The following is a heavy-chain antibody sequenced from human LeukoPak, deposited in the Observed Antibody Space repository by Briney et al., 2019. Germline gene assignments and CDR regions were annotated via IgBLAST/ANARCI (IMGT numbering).Heavy chain of an antibody. V-gene: IGHV4-38-2*01. J-gene: IGHJ4*02. CDR2: IYHSGNT. CDR3: ARISYYYDDSGHPGYFDY. Sequence: SETLSLTCAVSGYSTSSGYYWGWIRQLPGKGLEWIGNIYHSGNTYYNPSLKSRVTISVDMSNNQFSLKLISVTAADTAEYYCARISYYYDDSGHPGYFDYWGQGTLVTVSS. CDR1: GYSTSSGYY. D-gene: IGHD3-22*01.